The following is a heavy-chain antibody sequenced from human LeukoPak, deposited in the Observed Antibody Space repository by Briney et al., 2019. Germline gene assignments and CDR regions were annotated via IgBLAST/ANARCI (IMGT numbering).Heavy chain of an antibody. J-gene: IGHJ4*02. V-gene: IGHV3-23*01. CDR1: GFTFSTYA. D-gene: IGHD3-16*02. CDR3: AKDIFYSGPQSYHRIDFDY. Sequence: QPGGSLRLSCAASGFTFSTYAMHWVRQAPGRGLEWVSAISDTGGRTYYADSVKGRFTISRDNSKNTLYLQMSSLRAEDTAVYYCAKDIFYSGPQSYHRIDFDYWGQGTLVTVSS. CDR2: ISDTGGRT.